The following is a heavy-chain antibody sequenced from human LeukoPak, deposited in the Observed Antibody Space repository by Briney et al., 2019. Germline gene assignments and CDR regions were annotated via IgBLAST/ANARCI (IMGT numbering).Heavy chain of an antibody. D-gene: IGHD3-10*01. J-gene: IGHJ6*03. CDR3: ARTMVRGVIRYYYYMDV. CDR2: IYSGGST. CDR1: GFTVSSNY. V-gene: IGHV3-66*02. Sequence: GGSLRLSCAASGFTVSSNYMSWVRQAPGKGLEWVSVIYSGGSTYYADSVKGRFTISRDNSKNTLYLQMNSLRAEDTAVYYCARTMVRGVIRYYYYMDVWGKGTTVTVSS.